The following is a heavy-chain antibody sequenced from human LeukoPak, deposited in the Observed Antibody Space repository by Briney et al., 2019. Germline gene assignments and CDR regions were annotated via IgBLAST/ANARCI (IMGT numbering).Heavy chain of an antibody. Sequence: GGSLRLSCVASGFTFDTYSMNWIRQAPGKGLEWTSYITDDSKTMYYADSVKGRFTISRDNAKNALYLQMNSLRGEDTAVYYCAKDARSFGGTYFDYWGQGIQVTVSS. V-gene: IGHV3-48*04. J-gene: IGHJ4*02. CDR1: GFTFDTYS. CDR3: AKDARSFGGTYFDY. D-gene: IGHD4-23*01. CDR2: ITDDSKTM.